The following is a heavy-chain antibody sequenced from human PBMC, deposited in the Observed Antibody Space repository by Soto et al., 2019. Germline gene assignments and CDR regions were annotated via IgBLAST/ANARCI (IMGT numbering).Heavy chain of an antibody. CDR2: IIPILGIA. CDR3: ARSYSSGWYP. V-gene: IGHV1-69*02. J-gene: IGHJ5*02. Sequence: SVKVSCKASGGTFXSYTISWVRQAPGQGLEWMGRIIPILGIANYAQKFQGRVTITADKSTSTAYMELSSLRSEDTAVYYRARSYSSGWYPWGQGTLVTVSS. D-gene: IGHD6-19*01. CDR1: GGTFXSYT.